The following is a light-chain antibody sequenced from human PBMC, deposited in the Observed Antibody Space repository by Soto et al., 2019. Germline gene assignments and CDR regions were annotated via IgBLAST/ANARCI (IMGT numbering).Light chain of an antibody. CDR3: QHYRNWQLWT. J-gene: IGKJ1*01. Sequence: IVLPKSPGTLSFSPGDSATPFCRGSQSVGSDYVAWYQLKPGQSPRLLIYGASSRATGIPDRFSGSASGTAFTLTIRSLQSEDFLVYDCQHYRNWQLWTVGQGPKVDIK. CDR2: GAS. CDR1: QSVGSDY. V-gene: IGKV3D-20*02.